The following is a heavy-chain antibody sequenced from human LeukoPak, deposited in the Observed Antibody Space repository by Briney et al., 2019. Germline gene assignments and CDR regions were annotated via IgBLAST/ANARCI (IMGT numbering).Heavy chain of an antibody. V-gene: IGHV1-69*04. J-gene: IGHJ3*02. CDR1: GYTFTSYG. CDR3: ARDGRNSYGYKDAFDI. Sequence: GASVKVSCKASGYTFTSYGISWVRQAPGQGLEWMGRIIPILGIANYAQKFQGRVTITADKSTSTAYMELSSLRSEDTAVYYCARDGRNSYGYKDAFDIWGQGTMVTVSS. CDR2: IIPILGIA. D-gene: IGHD5-18*01.